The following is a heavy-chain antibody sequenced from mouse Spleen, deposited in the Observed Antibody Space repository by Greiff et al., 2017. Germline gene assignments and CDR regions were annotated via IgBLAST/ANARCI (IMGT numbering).Heavy chain of an antibody. CDR2: INPNNGRT. CDR3: ARSETGYYFDY. D-gene: IGHD4-1*01. J-gene: IGHJ2*01. CDR1: GYTFTDYY. V-gene: IGHV1-26*01. Sequence: VQLQQSGPELVKPGASVKISCKASGYTFTDYYMNWVKQSHGKSLEWIGDINPNNGRTSYNQKFKGKATLTVDKSSSTAYMELRSLTSEDSAVYYCARSETGYYFDYWGQGTTLTVSS.